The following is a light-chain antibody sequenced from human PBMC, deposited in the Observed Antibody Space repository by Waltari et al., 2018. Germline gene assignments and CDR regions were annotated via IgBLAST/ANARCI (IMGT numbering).Light chain of an antibody. Sequence: EVGMTQHPATLSVSSGERANLSCRASQSIISNFAWYQQKPGQAPRLLIYSASTRATGIPARFSGSGSGTEFTLTISSLQSEDFAIYYCQQYNDWPRTFGQGTKVEIK. CDR3: QQYNDWPRT. CDR1: QSIISN. CDR2: SAS. V-gene: IGKV3-15*01. J-gene: IGKJ1*01.